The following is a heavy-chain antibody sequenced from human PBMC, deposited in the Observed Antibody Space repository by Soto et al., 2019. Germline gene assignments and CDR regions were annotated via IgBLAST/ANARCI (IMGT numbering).Heavy chain of an antibody. CDR2: IYYSGTT. D-gene: IGHD3-22*01. CDR1: GGSVNSGSYY. CDR3: ARGGYFNSRVWYFDL. V-gene: IGHV4-61*01. J-gene: IGHJ2*01. Sequence: QVQLQESGPGLVKPSETLSLTCTVSGGSVNSGSYYWTWIRQPPGRELEWIAYIYYSGTTHYNPSLKSRATMSLDTSRNQFSLNLSAVSAADTAVYYCARGGYFNSRVWYFDLWGRGTLVTVSS.